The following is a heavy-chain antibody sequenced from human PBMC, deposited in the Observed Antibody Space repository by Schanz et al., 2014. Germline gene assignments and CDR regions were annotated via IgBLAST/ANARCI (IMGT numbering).Heavy chain of an antibody. D-gene: IGHD3-10*01. CDR2: INSDGTKR. CDR3: ARGGFGEVSYFDY. CDR1: GFTLSSYG. V-gene: IGHV3-30*02. J-gene: IGHJ4*02. Sequence: PGGSLRLSCAASGFTLSSYGMHWVRQAPGKGLEWVAFINSDGTKRFYADSVKSRFTISRDNSKNTLYLQMNSLRPEDTAVYYCARGGFGEVSYFDYWGQGTLVTVSS.